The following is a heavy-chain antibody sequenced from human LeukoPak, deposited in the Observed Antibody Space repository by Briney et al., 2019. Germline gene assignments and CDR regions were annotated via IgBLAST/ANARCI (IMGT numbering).Heavy chain of an antibody. Sequence: ASVKVSCKASGYTCTGYYVHWVRQAPGQGLEWMGWINPNSGGTNYAQKFQGRVTMTRDTSIRTAYMELSSLRSDDTAVYYCASVSGYSGYALDYWGQGTLVTVSS. J-gene: IGHJ4*02. CDR2: INPNSGGT. V-gene: IGHV1-2*02. D-gene: IGHD5-12*01. CDR3: ASVSGYSGYALDY. CDR1: GYTCTGYY.